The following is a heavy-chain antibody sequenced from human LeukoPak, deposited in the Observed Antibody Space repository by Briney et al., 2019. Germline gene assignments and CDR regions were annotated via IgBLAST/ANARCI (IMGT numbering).Heavy chain of an antibody. D-gene: IGHD3-9*01. V-gene: IGHV4-59*01. CDR3: ARHYDILTGYPFDY. CDR1: GGSISSNY. J-gene: IGHJ4*02. CDR2: IYYSGST. Sequence: SETLSLTCTVSGGSISSNYWSWIRQPPGKGLEWIGYIYYSGSTNSNPSLKSRVTISVDTSKNQFSLKLGSVTAADTAVYYCARHYDILTGYPFDYWGQGTLVTVSS.